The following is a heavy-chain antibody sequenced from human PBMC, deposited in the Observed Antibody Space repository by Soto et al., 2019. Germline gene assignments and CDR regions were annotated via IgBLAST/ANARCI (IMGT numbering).Heavy chain of an antibody. D-gene: IGHD3-22*01. V-gene: IGHV4-59*08. CDR1: GGSISSYY. Sequence: SETLSLTCTVSGGSISSYYWSWIRQPPGKGLEWIGYIYYSGRTNYNPSLKSRVTISVDTSKNQFSLKLSFVTAADTAVYYCARHVRYYYDSSGYQNYFDYWGQGTLVTVSS. J-gene: IGHJ4*02. CDR2: IYYSGRT. CDR3: ARHVRYYYDSSGYQNYFDY.